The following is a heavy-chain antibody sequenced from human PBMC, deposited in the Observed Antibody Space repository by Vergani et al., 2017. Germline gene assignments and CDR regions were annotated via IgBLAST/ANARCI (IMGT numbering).Heavy chain of an antibody. CDR2: ISWNSGAV. V-gene: IGHV3-9*01. CDR1: GITFWKFG. J-gene: IGHJ6*01. CDR3: TTGSVCYHGSAVCDNGPYYGFGL. Sequence: EVDLVESGGGLAQPGGSLRLSCEASGITFWKFGMHWVRQGPGKGLEWVSGISWNSGAVDYADSVRGRFTISRDNAKNSLFLDMNSLRFEDTAVYYCTTGSVCYHGSAVCDNGPYYGFGLWGQG. D-gene: IGHD3-16*01.